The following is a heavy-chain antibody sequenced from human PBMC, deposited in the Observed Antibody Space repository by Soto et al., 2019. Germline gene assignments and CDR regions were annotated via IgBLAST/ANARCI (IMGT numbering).Heavy chain of an antibody. Sequence: SETLSLTCTVSGGSISSSTYYWGWMRQPPGKGLEWIASFFIGGNTYYNPSLKSRVTISVHTSKKQFSLKLSSVTAADTAVYYCARLWGCDKDYWGQGTLVTVSS. CDR3: ARLWGCDKDY. D-gene: IGHD2-21*02. J-gene: IGHJ4*02. CDR1: GGSISSSTYY. V-gene: IGHV4-39*01. CDR2: FFIGGNT.